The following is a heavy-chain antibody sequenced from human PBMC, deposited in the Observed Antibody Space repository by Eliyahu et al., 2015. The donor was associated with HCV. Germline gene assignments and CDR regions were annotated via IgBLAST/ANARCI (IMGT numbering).Heavy chain of an antibody. CDR2: IYTSGST. CDR1: GGSXSSYY. Sequence: QVQLQESGPGLVKPSETXSLXXTXSGGSXSSYYWSWIRQPAGKGLEXXGGIYTSGSTNYNPSLKSRVTMSVDTSKNQSSLKLSSVTAADTAVYYCARGGYGSGSRDKYDYWGQGTLVTVSS. V-gene: IGHV4-4*07. J-gene: IGHJ4*02. D-gene: IGHD3-10*01. CDR3: ARGGYGSGSRDKYDY.